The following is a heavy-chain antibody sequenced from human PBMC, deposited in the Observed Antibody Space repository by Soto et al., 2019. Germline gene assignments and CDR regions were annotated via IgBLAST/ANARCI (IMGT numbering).Heavy chain of an antibody. D-gene: IGHD6-19*01. Sequence: SGPTLVNPTQTLTLTCTFSGFSLSTSGMRVSWIRQPPGKALEWLARIDWDDDKFYSTSLKTRLTISKDTSKNQVVLTMTNMDPVDTATYYCARQRIAVAGTHYYYYGMGVWGQGTTVTVSS. CDR1: GFSLSTSGMR. V-gene: IGHV2-70*04. CDR3: ARQRIAVAGTHYYYYGMGV. J-gene: IGHJ6*02. CDR2: IDWDDDK.